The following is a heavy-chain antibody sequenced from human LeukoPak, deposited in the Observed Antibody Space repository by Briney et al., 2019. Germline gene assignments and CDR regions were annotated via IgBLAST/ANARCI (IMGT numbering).Heavy chain of an antibody. CDR3: AKAFFDYYDSSGPVDY. CDR2: ISYDGSNK. J-gene: IGHJ4*02. Sequence: PGRSLRPSCAASGFTFSNYALHWVRQAPGKGLEWVAVISYDGSNKYYAGSVKGRFTISRDNSKNTLYLQMNSLRAEDTAVYYCAKAFFDYYDSSGPVDYWGQGTLVTVSS. D-gene: IGHD3-22*01. CDR1: GFTFSNYA. V-gene: IGHV3-30*04.